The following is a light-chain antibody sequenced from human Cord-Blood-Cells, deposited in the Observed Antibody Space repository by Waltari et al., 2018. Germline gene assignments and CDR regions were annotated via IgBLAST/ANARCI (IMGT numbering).Light chain of an antibody. CDR3: MQALQTPCT. J-gene: IGKJ2*02. CDR2: LGS. V-gene: IGKV2-28*01. Sequence: DIVMTQSPLSLPVTPGEPASISCRSSQSLLHSNGYNYLDWYLQKPGQSPQLLIYLGSNRASGVPDRFRGNRSGTDFTLKISRVEAEDVGVYYCMQALQTPCTFGQGTKLEIK. CDR1: QSLLHSNGYNY.